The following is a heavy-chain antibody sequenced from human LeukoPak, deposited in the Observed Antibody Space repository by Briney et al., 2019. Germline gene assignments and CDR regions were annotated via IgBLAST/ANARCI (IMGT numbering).Heavy chain of an antibody. Sequence: SETLSLTCTVSGGSISSYYWGWIRQPPGKGLEWIGSIYYSGSTYYNPSLKSRVTISVDTSKNQFSLKLSSVTAADTAVYYCARDYGDYEREFDYWGQGTLVTVSS. CDR1: GGSISSYY. J-gene: IGHJ4*02. D-gene: IGHD4-17*01. V-gene: IGHV4-39*07. CDR2: IYYSGST. CDR3: ARDYGDYEREFDY.